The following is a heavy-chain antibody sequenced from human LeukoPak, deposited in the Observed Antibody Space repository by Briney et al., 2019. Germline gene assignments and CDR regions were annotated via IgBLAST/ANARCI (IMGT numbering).Heavy chain of an antibody. V-gene: IGHV3-48*01. J-gene: IGHJ4*02. Sequence: GGSLRLSCAASGFTFSSYSMNWVRQAPGKGLEWVSYISSSSSTIYYADSVKGRFTISRDNAKNSLYLQMNSLRAEDTALYYCARDSNDYVWGTYPYYFDHWGQGSLVTVSS. CDR2: ISSSSSTI. CDR3: ARDSNDYVWGTYPYYFDH. CDR1: GFTFSSYS. D-gene: IGHD3-16*01.